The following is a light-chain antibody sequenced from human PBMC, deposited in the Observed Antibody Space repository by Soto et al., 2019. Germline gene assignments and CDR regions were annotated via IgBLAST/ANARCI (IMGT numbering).Light chain of an antibody. V-gene: IGLV2-23*02. Sequence: QSALTQPASVSGSPGQSITISCTGTSSDVESYNVVSWYQQRPCKAPKLIIYEVSKRPSGLPTRFSGSKSCNTASLPISGLQAEDEADYYCCSYAGTFTDVFGTGTKVTVL. J-gene: IGLJ1*01. CDR3: CSYAGTFTDV. CDR2: EVS. CDR1: SSDVESYNV.